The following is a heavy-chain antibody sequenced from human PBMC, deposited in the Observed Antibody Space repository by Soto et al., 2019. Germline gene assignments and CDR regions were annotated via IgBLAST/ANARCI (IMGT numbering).Heavy chain of an antibody. J-gene: IGHJ4*02. CDR3: ARTQTSANYYDSSGYSL. D-gene: IGHD3-22*01. CDR2: IIPIFGTA. Sequence: SVKVSCKASGCTFSSYAISCVRQAPGQVLEWMGGIIPIFGTANYAQKFQGRVTITADESTSTAYMELSSLRSDDTAVYYCARTQTSANYYDSSGYSLWGQGTLVTVSS. V-gene: IGHV1-69*13. CDR1: GCTFSSYA.